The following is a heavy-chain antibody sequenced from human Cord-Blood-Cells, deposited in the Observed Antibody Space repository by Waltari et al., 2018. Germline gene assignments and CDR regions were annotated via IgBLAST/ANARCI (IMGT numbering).Heavy chain of an antibody. D-gene: IGHD6-19*01. CDR2: ISPIFGKA. V-gene: IGHV1-69*01. J-gene: IGHJ3*02. CDR1: GGTFSTYA. Sequence: QVQLVQSGAEVKKPGSSVKVSCKASGGTFSTYAISWVRQAPGQGLEGMGGISPIFGKANYAQKFQGRVTITADESTSKAYMELSSLRSEDTAVYYCASANWQWAFDIWGQGTMVTVSS. CDR3: ASANWQWAFDI.